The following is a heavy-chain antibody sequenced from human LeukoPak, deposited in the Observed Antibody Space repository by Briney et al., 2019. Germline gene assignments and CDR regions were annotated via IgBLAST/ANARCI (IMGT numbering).Heavy chain of an antibody. D-gene: IGHD6-19*01. CDR3: ARAGFFSSGWYWEFDN. CDR1: GGSIETYC. J-gene: IGHJ4*02. CDR2: ITDSGSS. V-gene: IGHV4-59*01. Sequence: SETLSLTCTVSGGSIETYCWSWIRQPPGEALEWIGYITDSGSSNYNPSLRSRVTISVDTSKNQFSLKLTSVTAADTALYYCARAGFFSSGWYWEFDNWGQGILVTVSS.